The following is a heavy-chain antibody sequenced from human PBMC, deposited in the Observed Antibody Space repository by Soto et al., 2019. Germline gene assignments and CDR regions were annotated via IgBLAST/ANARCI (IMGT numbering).Heavy chain of an antibody. CDR3: ARSTPEFPRRGNEYFQH. CDR1: GFTFSSYA. CDR2: ISYDGSNK. J-gene: IGHJ1*01. V-gene: IGHV3-30-3*01. D-gene: IGHD2-15*01. Sequence: QVQLVESGGGVVQPGRSLRLSCAASGFTFSSYAMHWVRQAPGKGLEWVAVISYDGSNKYYADSVKGRFIISRDNSKNTLYLQMNSLRAEDTAVYYCARSTPEFPRRGNEYFQHWGQGTLVTVSS.